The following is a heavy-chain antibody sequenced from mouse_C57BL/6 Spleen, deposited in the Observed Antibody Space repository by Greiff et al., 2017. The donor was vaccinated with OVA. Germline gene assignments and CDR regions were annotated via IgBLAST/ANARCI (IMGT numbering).Heavy chain of an antibody. CDR1: GFSLSTSGMG. Sequence: QVTLKLSGPGILQSSQTLSLTCSFSGFSLSTSGMGVSWIRQPSGKGLEWLAHIYWDDDKRYNPSLKSRLTISKDTSRNQVFLKITSVDTADTATYYCARVYDGRSYDYAMDYWGQGTSVTVSS. J-gene: IGHJ4*01. V-gene: IGHV8-12*01. CDR2: IYWDDDK. D-gene: IGHD2-3*01. CDR3: ARVYDGRSYDYAMDY.